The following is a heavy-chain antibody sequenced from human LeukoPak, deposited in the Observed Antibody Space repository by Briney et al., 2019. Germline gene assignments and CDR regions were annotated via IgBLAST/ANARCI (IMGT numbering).Heavy chain of an antibody. V-gene: IGHV3-7*04. J-gene: IGHJ4*02. Sequence: GGTLRLSCAASGFTFSSYWMSWVRQAPGKGLEWVANIKQDGGEKYYVDSVKGRFTISRDNAKNSLYLQMNSLRPEDTAVYYCAGRGDGNLYYFDHWGQGTLVTASS. CDR2: IKQDGGEK. CDR1: GFTFSSYW. CDR3: AGRGDGNLYYFDH. D-gene: IGHD5-24*01.